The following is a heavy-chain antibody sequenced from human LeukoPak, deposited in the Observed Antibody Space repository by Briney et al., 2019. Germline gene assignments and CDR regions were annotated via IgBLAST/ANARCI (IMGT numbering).Heavy chain of an antibody. CDR3: AKFSQNYYDSSGHYYDY. J-gene: IGHJ4*02. Sequence: GGSLRLSCAASGFTFSSYAMSWVRQAPGKGLECISGFSGSGGSTYYADSVKGRFTISRDNSKNTLYLQMNSLRAEDTAVYYCAKFSQNYYDSSGHYYDYWGQGTLVTVSS. CDR2: FSGSGGST. D-gene: IGHD3-22*01. CDR1: GFTFSSYA. V-gene: IGHV3-23*01.